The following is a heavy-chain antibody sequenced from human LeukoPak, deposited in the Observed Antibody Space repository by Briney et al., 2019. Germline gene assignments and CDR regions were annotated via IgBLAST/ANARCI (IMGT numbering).Heavy chain of an antibody. J-gene: IGHJ4*02. D-gene: IGHD3-22*01. CDR1: GGSISSGGYY. CDR3: ARDSPSSGYSNFDY. CDR2: IYYSGST. Sequence: PSETLSLTCTVSGGSISSGGYYWSWIRQHPGTGLEWIGYIYYSGSTYYNPSLKSRVTISVDTSKNQFSLKLSSVTAADTAVYYCARDSPSSGYSNFDYWGQGTLVTVSS. V-gene: IGHV4-31*03.